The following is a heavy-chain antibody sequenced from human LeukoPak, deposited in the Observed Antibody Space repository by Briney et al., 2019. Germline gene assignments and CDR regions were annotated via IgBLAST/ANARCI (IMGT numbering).Heavy chain of an antibody. CDR1: GFTFSSYG. CDR3: ARSFPYYYVSGTYPNLDY. CDR2: ISYDGSNK. Sequence: GGSLRLSCAASGFTFSSYGMHWVRQAPGKGLEWVAVISYDGSNKYYADSVKGRFTISRDNAKNSLYLQMNRLRAEDTAVYYCARSFPYYYVSGTYPNLDYWGPGTLVTVSS. J-gene: IGHJ4*02. V-gene: IGHV3-30*03. D-gene: IGHD3-10*01.